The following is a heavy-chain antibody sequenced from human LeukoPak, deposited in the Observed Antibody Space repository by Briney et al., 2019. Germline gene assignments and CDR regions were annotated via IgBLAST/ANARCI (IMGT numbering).Heavy chain of an antibody. J-gene: IGHJ4*02. CDR1: GYTFTSYD. D-gene: IGHD3-10*01. CDR2: MNPNSGNT. CDR3: ARILVRGVFRPLGY. Sequence: ASVKVSCKASGYTFTSYDINWVRQATGQGREWMGWMNPNSGNTGYAQKFQGRVTMTRNTSISTAYMELSSLRSEDTAVYYCARILVRGVFRPLGYWGQGTLVTVSS. V-gene: IGHV1-8*01.